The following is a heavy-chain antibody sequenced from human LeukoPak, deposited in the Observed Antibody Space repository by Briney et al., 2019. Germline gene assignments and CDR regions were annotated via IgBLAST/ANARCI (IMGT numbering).Heavy chain of an antibody. V-gene: IGHV3-30*04. J-gene: IGHJ4*02. CDR2: ISYDGKNA. Sequence: PGRSLRLSCAASGFTFSHVAMHWVRQSPGKGPEWVAVISYDGKNANYADSVEGRFTVSRDNSKNTLYLQLNSLRAEDTAIHYCAREYCTTANCYRLDSWGQGTLVTVSS. D-gene: IGHD2-2*02. CDR3: AREYCTTANCYRLDS. CDR1: GFTFSHVA.